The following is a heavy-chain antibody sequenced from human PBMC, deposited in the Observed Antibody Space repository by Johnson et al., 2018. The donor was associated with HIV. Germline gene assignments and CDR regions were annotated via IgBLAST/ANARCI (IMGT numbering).Heavy chain of an antibody. CDR2: IKGDGSEK. D-gene: IGHD1-26*01. V-gene: IGHV3-7*02. J-gene: IGHJ3*02. Sequence: VQLLESGGGLVQRGGSLRLSCAGSGFIFSNYWMNWVRQAPGKGLEWVANIKGDGSEKYYVDSVKGRFTISRDNAKNSLYLQMNSLRAGDTAVYYCARVMYGGSSKSAAFDIWGQGTMVTVSS. CDR1: GFIFSNYW. CDR3: ARVMYGGSSKSAAFDI.